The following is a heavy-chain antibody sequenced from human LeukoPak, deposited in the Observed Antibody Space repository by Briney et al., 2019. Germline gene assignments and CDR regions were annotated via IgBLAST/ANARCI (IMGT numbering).Heavy chain of an antibody. CDR1: GGSISSYY. V-gene: IGHV4-59*08. CDR3: ARYSGSYYGY. CDR2: IYYSGST. J-gene: IGHJ4*02. D-gene: IGHD1-26*01. Sequence: SETLSLTCTVSGGSISSYYWSWIRQPPGKGLEWIGYIYYSGSTNYSPSLKSRVTISVDTSKNQFSLKLSSVTAADTAVYYCARYSGSYYGYWGQGTLVTVSS.